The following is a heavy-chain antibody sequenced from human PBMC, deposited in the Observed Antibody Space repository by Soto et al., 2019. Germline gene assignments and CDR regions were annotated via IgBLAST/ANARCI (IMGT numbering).Heavy chain of an antibody. CDR1: GGSISSSSHY. D-gene: IGHD3-9*01. CDR2: IYYTGRT. J-gene: IGHJ6*02. V-gene: IGHV4-39*01. CDR3: ASLKFRATYYYYGMDV. Sequence: SETLSLTCTVSGGSISSSSHYWAWIRQPPGKGLEWIASIYYTGRTYYNPSLKSRVAISVDTSQNQFSLTLSSVTAADTAVYYCASLKFRATYYYYGMDVWGRGTTVTVSS.